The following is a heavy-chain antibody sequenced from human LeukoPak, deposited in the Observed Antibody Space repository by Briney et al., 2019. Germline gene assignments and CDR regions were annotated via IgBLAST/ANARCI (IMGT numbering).Heavy chain of an antibody. Sequence: GGSLRLSCAASGFTFSSYWMNWVRQAPGKGLEWVSYISSSGSTIYYADSVKGRFTISRDNAKNSLYLQMNSLRAEDTAVYYCARSGHYGSSGYYFQSRPFDYWGQGTLVTVSS. CDR2: ISSSGSTI. CDR1: GFTFSSYW. J-gene: IGHJ4*02. D-gene: IGHD3-22*01. CDR3: ARSGHYGSSGYYFQSRPFDY. V-gene: IGHV3-48*04.